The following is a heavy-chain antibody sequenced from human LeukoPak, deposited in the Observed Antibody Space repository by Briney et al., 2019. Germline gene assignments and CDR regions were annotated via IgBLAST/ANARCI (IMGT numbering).Heavy chain of an antibody. V-gene: IGHV1-24*01. Sequence: GASVTVSCKVSGYTLTELSMHWVRQAPGKGLEWMGGFDPEDGETIYAQKFQGRVTMTEDTSTDTAYMELSSLRSEDTAVYYCATTWIFGVVEPYYYYGMGVWGQGTTVTVSS. CDR1: GYTLTELS. J-gene: IGHJ6*02. CDR2: FDPEDGET. CDR3: ATTWIFGVVEPYYYYGMGV. D-gene: IGHD3-3*01.